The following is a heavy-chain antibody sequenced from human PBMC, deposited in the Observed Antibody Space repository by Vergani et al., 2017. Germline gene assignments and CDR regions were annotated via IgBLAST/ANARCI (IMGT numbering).Heavy chain of an antibody. J-gene: IGHJ4*02. Sequence: QVQLVQSGAEVKKPGASVKVSCKASGYTFTNYGINWVRQAPGQGLEWVGWISAYNGNTNYAQKLQGRVTMTTDTSTSTAYMELRSLRSDDTAVYYCARXPETYDSRGSANDYWGQGTLVTVSS. CDR1: GYTFTNYG. CDR3: ARXPETYDSRGSANDY. V-gene: IGHV1-18*01. CDR2: ISAYNGNT. D-gene: IGHD3-22*01.